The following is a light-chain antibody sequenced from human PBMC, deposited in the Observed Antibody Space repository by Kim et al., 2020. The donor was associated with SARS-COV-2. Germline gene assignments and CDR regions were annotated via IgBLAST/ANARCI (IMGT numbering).Light chain of an antibody. CDR2: QDS. J-gene: IGLJ2*01. CDR1: KLGDKY. Sequence: SVSPGQKASITCYGDKLGDKYACWYQQKPGQSPVLGIYQDSKRPSGIPERFSGSNSGNTATLTISGTQAMDEADYYCQAWDSSTVVFGGGTQLTVL. V-gene: IGLV3-1*01. CDR3: QAWDSSTVV.